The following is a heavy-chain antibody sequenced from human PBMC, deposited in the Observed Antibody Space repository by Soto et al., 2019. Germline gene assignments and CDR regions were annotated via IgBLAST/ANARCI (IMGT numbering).Heavy chain of an antibody. CDR3: ARLERDGYNQKGFDY. CDR1: GGSISSSSYY. CDR2: IYYSGST. J-gene: IGHJ4*02. Sequence: SETLSLTCTVSGGSISSSSYYWGWIRQPPGKGLEWIGSIYYSGSTYYNPSLKSRVTISVDTSKNQFPLKLSSVTAADTAVYYCARLERDGYNQKGFDYWGQGTLVTVSS. D-gene: IGHD5-12*01. V-gene: IGHV4-39*01.